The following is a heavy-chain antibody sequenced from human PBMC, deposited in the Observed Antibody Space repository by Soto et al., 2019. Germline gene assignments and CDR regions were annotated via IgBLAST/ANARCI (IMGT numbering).Heavy chain of an antibody. D-gene: IGHD2-2*01. CDR1: GVSISSSSYY. CDR3: ARLSKGPAAYLGFPFDAFDI. CDR2: IYYSGST. Sequence: SETLSLTCTVSGVSISSSSYYLGWLRQPPGKGLEWIGSIYYSGSTYYNPSLKSRVTISVDTSKNQFSLKLGSVTAADTAVYYCARLSKGPAAYLGFPFDAFDIWGHGTMVTVSS. V-gene: IGHV4-39*01. J-gene: IGHJ3*02.